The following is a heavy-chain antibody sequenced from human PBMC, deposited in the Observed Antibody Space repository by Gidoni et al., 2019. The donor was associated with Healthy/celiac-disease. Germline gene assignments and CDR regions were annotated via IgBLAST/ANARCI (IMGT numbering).Heavy chain of an antibody. D-gene: IGHD6-13*01. Sequence: QVQLVESGGGVVQPGGSLRLSCAASGFPFSSYGMHWVRQAPGKGLEWVAVRWYDGSNKYYADSVKGRFTISRDNSKNTLYLQMNSLRAEDTAVYYCARPTAGIAAAGTAFDYWGQGTLVTVSS. CDR1: GFPFSSYG. CDR2: RWYDGSNK. CDR3: ARPTAGIAAAGTAFDY. V-gene: IGHV3-33*01. J-gene: IGHJ4*02.